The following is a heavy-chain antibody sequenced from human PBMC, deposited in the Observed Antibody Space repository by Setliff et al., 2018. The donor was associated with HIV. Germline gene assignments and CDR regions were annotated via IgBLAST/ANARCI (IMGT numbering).Heavy chain of an antibody. D-gene: IGHD5-12*01. CDR2: IYYSGST. CDR1: GDSINSGNYY. V-gene: IGHV4-31*03. Sequence: PSETLSLTCTVSGDSINSGNYYWSWIRQHPGKGLEWIGYIYYSGSTYYSPSLKSRVTISEDTSKNQFSLKMRSVTAADTAVYYCAIGYSHGPNYWGQGTLVTVSS. J-gene: IGHJ4*02. CDR3: AIGYSHGPNY.